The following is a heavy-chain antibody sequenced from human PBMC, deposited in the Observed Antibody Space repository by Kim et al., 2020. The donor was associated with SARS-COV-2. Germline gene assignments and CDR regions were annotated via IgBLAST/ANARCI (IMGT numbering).Heavy chain of an antibody. D-gene: IGHD4-4*01. CDR1: GGSISSGSYY. CDR2: IYTSGST. Sequence: SETLSLTCTVSGGSISSGSYYWSWIRQPAGKGLEWIGRIYTSGSTNYNPSLKSRVTISVDTSKNQFSLKLSSVTAADTAVYYCARAERTVTWYWYFDLWGRGTLVTVSS. J-gene: IGHJ2*01. CDR3: ARAERTVTWYWYFDL. V-gene: IGHV4-61*02.